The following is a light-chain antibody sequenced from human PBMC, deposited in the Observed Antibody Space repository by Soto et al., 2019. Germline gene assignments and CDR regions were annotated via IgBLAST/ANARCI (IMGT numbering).Light chain of an antibody. V-gene: IGKV3-15*01. CDR2: GAS. CDR3: QQYNNWPRT. Sequence: EIVMTQSPATLSVSPGERATLSCRASQSVSSNLAWYQQKPGQPPRLLIYGASTGATGIPARFSGSGSGTEFTLTLGSLQSEDFALYYCQQYNNWPRTFGQGTKVDIK. CDR1: QSVSSN. J-gene: IGKJ1*01.